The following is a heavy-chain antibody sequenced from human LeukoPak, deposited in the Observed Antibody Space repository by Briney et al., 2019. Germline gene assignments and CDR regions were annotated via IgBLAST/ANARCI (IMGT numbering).Heavy chain of an antibody. V-gene: IGHV3-11*01. J-gene: IGHJ4*02. CDR1: GFRFSDYY. CDR3: ASLYDSTGFCFDC. CDR2: ISGSGDAI. D-gene: IGHD3-22*01. Sequence: GSLRLSCVVSGFRFSDYYMSWIRQTPGKGLEFISYISGSGDAIYYTDSVKGRFTISRDNAKNSLYLQLDSLSAEDTAVYYCASLYDSTGFCFDCWGQGALVTVSS.